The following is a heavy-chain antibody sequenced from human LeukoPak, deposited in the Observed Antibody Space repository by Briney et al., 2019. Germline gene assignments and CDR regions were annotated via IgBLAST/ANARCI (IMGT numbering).Heavy chain of an antibody. D-gene: IGHD4-17*01. CDR3: AIGTTGDYPPYFDS. CDR1: SGSITSYY. CDR2: IYYNGST. Sequence: SETLSLTCTVSSGSITSYYWSWTRHPPGPGLEWIGYIYYNGSTKYNPSLKSRVTISADTSKDQFSLKLSSVTAADTAVYYCAIGTTGDYPPYFDSWGQGTLVTVSS. V-gene: IGHV4-59*03. J-gene: IGHJ4*02.